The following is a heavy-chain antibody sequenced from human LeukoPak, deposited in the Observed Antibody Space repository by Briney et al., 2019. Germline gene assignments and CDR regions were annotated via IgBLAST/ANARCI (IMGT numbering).Heavy chain of an antibody. CDR3: ARAGGWAREDYKGDAFDI. V-gene: IGHV1-18*01. D-gene: IGHD6-19*01. J-gene: IGHJ3*02. CDR1: GGSFSSYD. Sequence: ASVKVSCKASGGSFSSYDISWVRQAPGQGLEWMGWISTYNGNSNYAHKLQDRVTMTTDTSTTTAYMDLRSLRSDDTAVYYCARAGGWAREDYKGDAFDIWGQGTMVTVSS. CDR2: ISTYNGNS.